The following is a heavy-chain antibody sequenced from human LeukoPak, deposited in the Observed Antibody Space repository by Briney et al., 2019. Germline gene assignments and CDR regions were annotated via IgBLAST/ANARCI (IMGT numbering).Heavy chain of an antibody. V-gene: IGHV3-48*01. Sequence: GGSLRLSCAASGFTFGSYSMNWVRQAPGKGLEWVSYISSSSSTIYYADSVKGRFTISRDNAKNSLYLQMNSLRAEDTAVYYCARERSHYYDSSGFWGQGTLVTVSS. CDR1: GFTFGSYS. CDR2: ISSSSSTI. CDR3: ARERSHYYDSSGF. D-gene: IGHD3-22*01. J-gene: IGHJ4*02.